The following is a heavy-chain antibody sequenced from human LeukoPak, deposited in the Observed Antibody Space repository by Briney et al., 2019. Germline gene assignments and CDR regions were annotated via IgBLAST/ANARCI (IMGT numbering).Heavy chain of an antibody. CDR3: ARVRIAVTGQGDY. Sequence: GGSLRLSCAASGFTFSSYSMNWVRQAPGKGLEWVSSISSSSSYIYYADSVKGRFTISRDNAKNSLYLQMNSLRAEDTAVYYCARVRIAVTGQGDYWGQGTPVTVSS. J-gene: IGHJ4*02. V-gene: IGHV3-21*01. D-gene: IGHD6-19*01. CDR1: GFTFSSYS. CDR2: ISSSSSYI.